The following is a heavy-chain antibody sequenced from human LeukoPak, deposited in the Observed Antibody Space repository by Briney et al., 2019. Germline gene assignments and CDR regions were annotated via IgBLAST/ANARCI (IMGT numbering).Heavy chain of an antibody. CDR2: ITSSSSYI. CDR1: GFTFGTYT. J-gene: IGHJ6*02. V-gene: IGHV3-21*01. CDR3: ARDVGYCSSTSCSYYGMDV. Sequence: GGSLRLSCAASGFTFGTYTMNWVRQAPGKGLEWVSSITSSSSYIYYADSVKGRFTISRDNAKNSLYLQMNSLSAEDTAVYYCARDVGYCSSTSCSYYGMDVWGQGTTVTVSS. D-gene: IGHD2-2*01.